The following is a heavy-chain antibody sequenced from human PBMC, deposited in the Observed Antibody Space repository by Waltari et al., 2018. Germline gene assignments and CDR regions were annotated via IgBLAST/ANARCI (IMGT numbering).Heavy chain of an antibody. CDR3: AREWGVMIGTAAYYLDH. D-gene: IGHD3-16*01. V-gene: IGHV3-21*02. CDR1: GFTFSSYT. J-gene: IGHJ4*02. CDR2: ISVGSSYT. Sequence: EVQLVGSGGGLVKPGGSLRLSCAASGFTFSSYTMNWVRQAPGKGLEWFSSISVGSSYTYYADSVKCRFTISRDNVKNALDLQMNSLRVEDTAVYYCAREWGVMIGTAAYYLDHWTQGTLVTVSS.